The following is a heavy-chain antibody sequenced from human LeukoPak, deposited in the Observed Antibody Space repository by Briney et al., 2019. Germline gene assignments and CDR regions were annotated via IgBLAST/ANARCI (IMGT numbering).Heavy chain of an antibody. J-gene: IGHJ4*02. CDR3: AKDMPFNYYDSSGYCFDY. CDR1: GFTFDDYA. Sequence: GGSLRLSCAASGFTFDDYAMHWVRQAPGKGLEWVSGISWNSGSIGYADSVKGRFTISRDNAKNSLYLQMNSLRAEDTALYYCAKDMPFNYYDSSGYCFDYWGQGTLVTVSS. V-gene: IGHV3-9*01. D-gene: IGHD3-22*01. CDR2: ISWNSGSI.